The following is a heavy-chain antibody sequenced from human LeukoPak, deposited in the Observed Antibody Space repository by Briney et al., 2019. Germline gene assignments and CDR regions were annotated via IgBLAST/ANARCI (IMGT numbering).Heavy chain of an antibody. V-gene: IGHV1-46*01. D-gene: IGHD5-18*01. CDR2: INPSGDAT. CDR3: ARDEDTAMVTHDAFDI. CDR1: GYSLTSYF. Sequence: ASVKVSCRASGYSLTSYFMHWVRQAPGQGLEWMGVINPSGDATSYTQKFQGRVTMTRDMSTSTVYMELSSLRSEDTAVYYCARDEDTAMVTHDAFDIWGQGTMVTVSS. J-gene: IGHJ3*02.